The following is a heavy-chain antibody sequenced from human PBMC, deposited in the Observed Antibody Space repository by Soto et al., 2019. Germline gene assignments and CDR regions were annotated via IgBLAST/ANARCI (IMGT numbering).Heavy chain of an antibody. CDR1: GYSFTSYW. CDR3: ARSFGVAAAGPFDY. D-gene: IGHD6-13*01. Sequence: PGESLKISCKGSGYSFTSYWISWVRQMPGKGLEWMGRIDPSDSYTNYSPSFQGHVTISADKSISTAYLQWSSLKAADTAVYYCARSFGVAAAGPFDYWGQGTLVTVSS. CDR2: IDPSDSYT. V-gene: IGHV5-10-1*01. J-gene: IGHJ4*02.